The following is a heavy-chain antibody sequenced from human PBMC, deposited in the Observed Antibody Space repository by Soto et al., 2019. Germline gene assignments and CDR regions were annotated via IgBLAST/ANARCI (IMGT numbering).Heavy chain of an antibody. D-gene: IGHD6-13*01. CDR2: IYHSGST. CDR1: GGSINNNW. V-gene: IGHV4-4*02. CDR3: ARGLGSHPGD. Sequence: PSETLSLTCAVSGGSINNNWWSWVRQPPGKGLEWIGEIYHSGSTNYNPSLKSRVTMSVVPSKNLFSLTLTSVTAADTAFYYCARGLGSHPGDWGQGTLVTVSS. J-gene: IGHJ4*02.